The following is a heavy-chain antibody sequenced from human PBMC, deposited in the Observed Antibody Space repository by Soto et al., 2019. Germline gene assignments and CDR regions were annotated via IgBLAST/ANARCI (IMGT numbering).Heavy chain of an antibody. Sequence: GASVKVSCKVSGYTLTELSMHWVRQAPGKGLEWMGGFDPEDGETIYAQKFQGRVTMTGDTSTDTAYMELSSLRSEDTAVYYCATDLDYYYDSSGYPNWGQGTLVTVSS. CDR2: FDPEDGET. CDR1: GYTLTELS. CDR3: ATDLDYYYDSSGYPN. V-gene: IGHV1-24*01. D-gene: IGHD3-22*01. J-gene: IGHJ4*02.